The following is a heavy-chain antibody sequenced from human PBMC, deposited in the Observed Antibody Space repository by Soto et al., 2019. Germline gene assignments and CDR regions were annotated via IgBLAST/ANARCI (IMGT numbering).Heavy chain of an antibody. D-gene: IGHD3-16*01. Sequence: QVQLVQSGAELKKPGASVKLSCKASGYIFASYYIHWVRQAPGHGLEWMGLIKPGRGSISYAEKCQGRLNMTRDTSTSTDYMELSRLPSEDTAVYYCARELGGYQGMDVWGQGTTVTVSS. CDR3: ARELGGYQGMDV. CDR2: IKPGRGSI. V-gene: IGHV1-46*01. CDR1: GYIFASYY. J-gene: IGHJ6*02.